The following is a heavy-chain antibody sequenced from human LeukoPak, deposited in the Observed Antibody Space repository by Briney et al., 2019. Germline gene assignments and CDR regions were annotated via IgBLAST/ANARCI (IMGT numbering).Heavy chain of an antibody. V-gene: IGHV3-7*04. CDR3: ARPVNGGAIDY. Sequence: GGSLRLSCAASGFTFSNYCRSWVRQAPGKGLEWVANINQDGSEKYYVDSVRGRFTLATDNAQNSLYLQMNSLRAEDTAIYYCARPVNGGAIDYWGQGTLVTVSS. CDR2: INQDGSEK. D-gene: IGHD1-26*01. J-gene: IGHJ4*02. CDR1: GFTFSNYC.